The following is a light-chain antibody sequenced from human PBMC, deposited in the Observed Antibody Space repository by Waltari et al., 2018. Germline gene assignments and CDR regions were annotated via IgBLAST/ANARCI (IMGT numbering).Light chain of an antibody. V-gene: IGKV1-27*01. CDR2: AAS. CDR3: QKYNSAPVT. Sequence: DIQMTQSPSSLSASVGDRVTITCRASQDISNYLGWYQQKPGKVPRLLIYAASTLQAGVPSRFSGSGSGTDFTLTISSLQPEDVAAYYYQKYNSAPVTFGPGTKVDIK. CDR1: QDISNY. J-gene: IGKJ3*01.